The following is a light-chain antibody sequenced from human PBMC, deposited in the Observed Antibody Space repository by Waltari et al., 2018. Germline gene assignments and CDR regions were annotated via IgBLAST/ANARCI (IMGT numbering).Light chain of an antibody. V-gene: IGKV1-39*01. CDR2: AAS. Sequence: DIQMTQSPSSLSASVVARVTITCRASQSISSYLNWYQQKPGKAPKLLIYAASSLQSGVPSRFSGSGSGTDFTLTISSLQPEDFATYYCQQSYSTPRTFGQGTKLEIK. J-gene: IGKJ2*01. CDR3: QQSYSTPRT. CDR1: QSISSY.